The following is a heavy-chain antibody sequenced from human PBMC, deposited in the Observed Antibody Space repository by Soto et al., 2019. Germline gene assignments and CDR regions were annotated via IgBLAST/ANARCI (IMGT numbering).Heavy chain of an antibody. CDR3: ARGRDDSSGYYYGFSVDY. CDR1: GGPISSGDYY. CDR2: IYYSGST. V-gene: IGHV4-30-4*01. D-gene: IGHD3-22*01. J-gene: IGHJ4*02. Sequence: SETLSLTCTVSGGPISSGDYYWSWIRQPPGKGLEWIGYIYYSGSTYYNPSLKSRVTISVDTSKNQFSLKLSSVTAADTAVYYCARGRDDSSGYYYGFSVDYWGQGTLVTVSS.